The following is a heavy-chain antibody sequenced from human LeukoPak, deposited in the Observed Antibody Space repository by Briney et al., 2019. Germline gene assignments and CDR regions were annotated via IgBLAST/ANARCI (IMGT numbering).Heavy chain of an antibody. CDR2: ISSNGGST. CDR3: ARGQITMVRGAAYYFDY. CDR1: GFTFSSYA. V-gene: IGHV3-64*01. D-gene: IGHD3-10*01. J-gene: IGHJ4*02. Sequence: GGSLRLSCAASGFTFSSYAMHWVRQAPGKGLEYVSAISSNGGSTYYANSVKGRFTISRDNSKNTLYLQMGSPRAEDMAVYYCARGQITMVRGAAYYFDYWGQGTLVTVSS.